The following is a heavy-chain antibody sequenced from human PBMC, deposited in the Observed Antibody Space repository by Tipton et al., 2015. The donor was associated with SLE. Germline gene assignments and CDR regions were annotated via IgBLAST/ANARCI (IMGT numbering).Heavy chain of an antibody. Sequence: TLSLTCTVSGGSISSSSYYWGWIRQPPGKGLEWIGSIYYSGSTYYNPSLKSRVTISVDTSKNQFSLKLSSVTAADTAVYYCARVSVVTALYGMDVWGQGTTVTVSS. V-gene: IGHV4-39*07. J-gene: IGHJ6*02. D-gene: IGHD2-21*02. CDR2: IYYSGST. CDR3: ARVSVVTALYGMDV. CDR1: GGSISSSSYY.